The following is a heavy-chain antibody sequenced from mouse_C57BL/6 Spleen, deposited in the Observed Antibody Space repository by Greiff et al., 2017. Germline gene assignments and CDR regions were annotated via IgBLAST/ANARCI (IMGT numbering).Heavy chain of an antibody. D-gene: IGHD2-4*01. Sequence: EVQLQESGPGLVKPSQSLSLTCSVTGYSITSGYYWNWIRQFPGNKLEWMGCISYDGSNKYKPSLKNRISITRDTSKNQFFLKLNSMTTEDTATYYGSVITRFAYWGQGTLVTVSA. CDR2: ISYDGSN. CDR3: SVITRFAY. V-gene: IGHV3-6*01. J-gene: IGHJ3*01. CDR1: GYSITSGYY.